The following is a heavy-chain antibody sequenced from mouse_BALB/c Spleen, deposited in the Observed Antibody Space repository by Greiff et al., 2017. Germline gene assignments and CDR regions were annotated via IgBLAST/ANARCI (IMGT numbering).Heavy chain of an antibody. J-gene: IGHJ4*01. Sequence: EVQLLQSGPELVKPGASMKISCKASGYSFTGYTMNWVKQSHGKNLEWIGLINPYNGGTSYNQKFKGKATLTVNKSSSTAYMELLSLTSEDSAVDYCARWGYSNSVGAMDYWGQGTSVTVSS. V-gene: IGHV1-18*01. CDR3: ARWGYSNSVGAMDY. CDR2: INPYNGGT. D-gene: IGHD2-5*01. CDR1: GYSFTGYT.